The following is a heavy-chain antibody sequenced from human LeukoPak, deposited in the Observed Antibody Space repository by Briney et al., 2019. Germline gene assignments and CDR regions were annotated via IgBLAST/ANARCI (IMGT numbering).Heavy chain of an antibody. D-gene: IGHD1-26*01. V-gene: IGHV4-4*07. CDR3: ARGSWELDDGGACFDY. J-gene: IGHJ4*02. CDR1: GGSISSYY. CDR2: IYTSGST. Sequence: SETLSLTCTVSGGSISSYYWSWIRQPAGKGLEWIGRIYTSGSTNYNPSLKSRVTMSVDTSKNQFSLKLRSVTAADTAVYYCARGSWELDDGGACFDYWGQGTLVTVSS.